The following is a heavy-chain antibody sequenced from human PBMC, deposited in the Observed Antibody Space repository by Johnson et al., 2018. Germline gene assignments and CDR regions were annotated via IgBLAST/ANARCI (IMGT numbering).Heavy chain of an antibody. CDR2: IGTAGDT. D-gene: IGHD7-27*01. J-gene: IGHJ3*02. CDR1: GFTFSSYA. V-gene: IGHV3-13*01. Sequence: VQLVESGGGLVQPGGSLRLSCAASGFTFSSYAMSWVRQAPGKGLEWVSAIGTAGDTYYPGSVKGRFTISREKAKNSLYLQMNSLRAGGTAVYYCARGELGVDAFDIWGQGTMFTVSS. CDR3: ARGELGVDAFDI.